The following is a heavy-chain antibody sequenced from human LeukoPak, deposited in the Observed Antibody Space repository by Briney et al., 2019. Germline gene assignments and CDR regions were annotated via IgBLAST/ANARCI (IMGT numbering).Heavy chain of an antibody. CDR1: GFTVTNKY. Sequence: GGSLRLSCAASGFTVTNKYMGWVRQAPGKGLEWVSGIYSGGNTYYADSVKGRFTISGDKTKNTLYLQMNSLRAEDTAVYYCARDFSFDYWGQGTLVTVSS. CDR2: IYSGGNT. V-gene: IGHV3-66*01. CDR3: ARDFSFDY. J-gene: IGHJ4*02.